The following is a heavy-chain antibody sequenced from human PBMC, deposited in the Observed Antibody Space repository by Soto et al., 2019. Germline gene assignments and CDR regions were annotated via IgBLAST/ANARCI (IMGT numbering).Heavy chain of an antibody. J-gene: IGHJ4*02. Sequence: PSETLSLTCTVSGGSISSSSYYWGWIRQPPGKGLEWIGSIYYSGSTYYNPSLKSRVTISVDTSKNQFSMKLSSVTAADTAVYYCASRGSSVYYFDYWGQGTLVTVSS. CDR2: IYYSGST. CDR3: ASRGSSVYYFDY. V-gene: IGHV4-39*01. D-gene: IGHD6-6*01. CDR1: GGSISSSSYY.